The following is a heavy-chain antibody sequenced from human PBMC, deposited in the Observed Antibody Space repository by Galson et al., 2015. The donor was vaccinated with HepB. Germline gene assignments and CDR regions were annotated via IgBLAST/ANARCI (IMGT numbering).Heavy chain of an antibody. J-gene: IGHJ4*02. CDR1: GFTFNSHW. CDR3: ARSSGWSSDY. Sequence: SLRLSCAASGFTFNSHWMTWVRQAPGKGLEWVGNIKQDGSEKNYVDSVKGRFTISRDNAKSPLYLQMNSLRVEDTAVYYCARSSGWSSDYWGQGTLVTVSS. CDR2: IKQDGSEK. V-gene: IGHV3-7*03. D-gene: IGHD6-19*01.